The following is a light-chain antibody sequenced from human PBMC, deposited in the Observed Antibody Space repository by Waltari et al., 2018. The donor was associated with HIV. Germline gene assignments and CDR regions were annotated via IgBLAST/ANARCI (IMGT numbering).Light chain of an antibody. CDR1: SSNIGSNT. J-gene: IGLJ1*01. V-gene: IGLV1-44*01. CDR2: NNN. Sequence: QSVLTQPPSASGTPGQRVTISCSGSSSNIGSNTGNWYQQLPGAAPKLLIYNNNRRPSGVPDRFSGSKSGTSASLAISGLQSEDEADYYCAAWDDSLNGYVFGTGTKVTVL. CDR3: AAWDDSLNGYV.